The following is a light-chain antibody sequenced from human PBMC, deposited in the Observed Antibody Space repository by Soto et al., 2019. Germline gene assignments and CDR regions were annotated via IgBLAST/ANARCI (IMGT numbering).Light chain of an antibody. J-gene: IGLJ2*01. CDR2: EVN. CDR1: SSDIGGYNF. CDR3: SSDTTSSTLI. V-gene: IGLV2-14*01. Sequence: QSALTQPASVSGSHGQSITISCTGTSSDIGGYNFVSWYQQHPGKAPKLLIHEVNNRPSGVSIRFSASKSGNTASLTISGLQAEDEADYYCSSDTTSSTLIFGGGTKLTVL.